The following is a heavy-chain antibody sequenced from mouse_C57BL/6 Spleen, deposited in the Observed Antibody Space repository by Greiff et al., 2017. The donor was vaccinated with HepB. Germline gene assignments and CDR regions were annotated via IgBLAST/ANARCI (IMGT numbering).Heavy chain of an antibody. CDR2: IWSDGST. Sequence: VQLQESGPGLVAPSQSLSITCTVSGFSLTSYGVHWVRQPPGKGLEWLVVIWSDGSTTYNSALKSRLSISKDNSKSQVFLKMNSLQTDDTAMYYCARHIYYDYGAAMDYWGQGTSVTVSS. J-gene: IGHJ4*01. CDR3: ARHIYYDYGAAMDY. CDR1: GFSLTSYG. V-gene: IGHV2-6-1*01. D-gene: IGHD2-4*01.